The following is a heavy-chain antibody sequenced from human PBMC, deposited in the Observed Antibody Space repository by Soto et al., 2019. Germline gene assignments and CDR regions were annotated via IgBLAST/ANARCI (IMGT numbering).Heavy chain of an antibody. CDR1: AFTFRSYA. CDR3: ATRGGQHYYYYGMDV. CDR2: ISGSGGST. V-gene: IGHV3-23*01. J-gene: IGHJ6*02. D-gene: IGHD3-10*01. Sequence: GGSLRLSCAASAFTFRSYAMSWVRQAPGKGLEWVSAISGSGGSTYYADSVKGRFTISRDNSKNTLYLQMNSLRAEDTAVYYSATRGGQHYYYYGMDVWGQGTTVTVSS.